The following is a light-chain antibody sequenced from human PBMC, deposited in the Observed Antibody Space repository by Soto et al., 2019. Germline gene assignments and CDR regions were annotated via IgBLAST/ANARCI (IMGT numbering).Light chain of an antibody. CDR2: EVS. J-gene: IGLJ2*01. CDR1: SSDVGGHNH. CDR3: SSYAGSMNLI. V-gene: IGLV2-8*01. Sequence: QSALTQPPSASGSPGQSVTISCTGSSSDVGGHNHVSWYQQHPGKAPKLMIYEVSKRPSGVPDRFSGSKSVNTASLTVSGIQAEEEADYYCSSYAGSMNLIFGGGTQLTVL.